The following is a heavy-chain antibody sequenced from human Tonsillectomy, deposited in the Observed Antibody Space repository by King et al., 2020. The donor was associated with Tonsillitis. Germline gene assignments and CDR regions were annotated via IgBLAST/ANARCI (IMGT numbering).Heavy chain of an antibody. D-gene: IGHD6-6*01. V-gene: IGHV3-21*01. CDR2: ISSSSSYI. Sequence: VQLVESGGGLVKPGGSLRLSCAASGFTFSSYSMNWVRQAPGKGLEWVSSISSSSSYIYYADSVKGRFTISRDNAKNSLYLQRNSLRAEDTAGYYCARXXIAXXXDPXGDWFDXWGXGTLVTVSS. J-gene: IGHJ5*02. CDR3: ARXXIAXXXDPXGDWFDX. CDR1: GFTFSSYS.